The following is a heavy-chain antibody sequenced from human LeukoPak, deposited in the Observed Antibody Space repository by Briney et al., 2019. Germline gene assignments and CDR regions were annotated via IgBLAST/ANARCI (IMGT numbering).Heavy chain of an antibody. CDR2: ISGSGGST. Sequence: PGGSLRLSCAASGFTFSSYAMSWVRQAPGKGLEWVSAISGSGGSTYYADSVKGRFTISRDNSKNSLYLQMNSLRAEDTAIYYCARASRGFTYGFPMDYWGQGTLVTVSS. CDR3: ARASRGFTYGFPMDY. V-gene: IGHV3-23*01. CDR1: GFTFSSYA. D-gene: IGHD5-18*01. J-gene: IGHJ4*02.